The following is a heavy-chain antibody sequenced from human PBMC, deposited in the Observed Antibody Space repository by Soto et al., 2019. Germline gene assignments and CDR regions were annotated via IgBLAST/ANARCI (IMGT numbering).Heavy chain of an antibody. CDR2: INPNSGNT. J-gene: IGHJ6*02. CDR3: ARGVETAMAPATPYYGVDG. V-gene: IGHV1-8*01. Sequence: ASVKVSCKASGYIFTNYDINWVRQATGQGLEYLGWINPNSGNTGYVQKFQGRVTMTGNTSMNTAYMELNSLRSEDTAVYYCARGVETAMAPATPYYGVDGWGQATTVTVAS. D-gene: IGHD5-18*01. CDR1: GYIFTNYD.